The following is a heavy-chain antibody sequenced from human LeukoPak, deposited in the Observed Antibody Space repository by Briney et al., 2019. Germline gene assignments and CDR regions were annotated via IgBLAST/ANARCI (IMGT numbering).Heavy chain of an antibody. CDR3: ARDPIHYGSGMGLFDY. CDR1: GFTFSSYG. J-gene: IGHJ4*02. Sequence: GGSLRLSCAASGFTFSSYGMHWVRQAPGKGLEWVAVHWYDGSNKYYADSVKGRFTISRDNSKNTLYLQMNSLRAEDTAVYYCARDPIHYGSGMGLFDYWGQGTLVTVSS. V-gene: IGHV3-33*01. D-gene: IGHD3-10*01. CDR2: HWYDGSNK.